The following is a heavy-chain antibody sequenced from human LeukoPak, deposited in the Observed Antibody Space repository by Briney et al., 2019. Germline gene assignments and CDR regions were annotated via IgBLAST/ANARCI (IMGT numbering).Heavy chain of an antibody. Sequence: GGSLRLSCAVSGFTFSSYGMHWVRQAPGPGLGWVAFIRYDGSNKYYADSVKGRFTISRDNSKNTLYLHVNSLRPEDTAVYYCAKEAYYDILTGYSGPFDYWGQGTLVTVSS. J-gene: IGHJ4*02. CDR1: GFTFSSYG. CDR2: IRYDGSNK. V-gene: IGHV3-30*02. CDR3: AKEAYYDILTGYSGPFDY. D-gene: IGHD3-9*01.